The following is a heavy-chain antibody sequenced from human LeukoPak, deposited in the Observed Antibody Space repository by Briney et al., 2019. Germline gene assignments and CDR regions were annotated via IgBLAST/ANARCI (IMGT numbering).Heavy chain of an antibody. Sequence: GGSLRLSCAASGFTFSSYEMNWVRQAPGKGLEWVSSISSSSSYIYYADSVKGRFTISRDNAKNSLYLQMNSLRAEDTAVYYCARLGGIVVVPAAMFDYWGQGTLVTVSS. CDR3: ARLGGIVVVPAAMFDY. J-gene: IGHJ4*02. V-gene: IGHV3-21*01. CDR2: ISSSSSYI. CDR1: GFTFSSYE. D-gene: IGHD2-2*01.